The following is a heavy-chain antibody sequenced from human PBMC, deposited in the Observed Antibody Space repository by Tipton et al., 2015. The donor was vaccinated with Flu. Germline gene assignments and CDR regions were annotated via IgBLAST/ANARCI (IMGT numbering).Heavy chain of an antibody. D-gene: IGHD1-26*01. CDR2: IWYDGSNK. CDR3: ARGWGGSYSGAFDI. V-gene: IGHV3-33*01. CDR1: GFTFSSYG. J-gene: IGHJ3*02. Sequence: SLRLSCAASGFTFSSYGMHWVRQAPGKGLEWVAVIWYDGSNKYYADSVKGRFTISRDNSKNTLYLQMNSLRAEDTAVYYCARGWGGSYSGAFDIWGQGTMVTVSS.